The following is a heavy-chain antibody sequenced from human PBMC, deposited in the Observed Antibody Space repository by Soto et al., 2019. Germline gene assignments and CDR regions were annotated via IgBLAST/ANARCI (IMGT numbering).Heavy chain of an antibody. CDR2: IIPILGIA. J-gene: IGHJ4*02. Sequence: QVQLVQSGAEVKKPGSSVKVSCKASGGTFSSYTISWVRQAPGQGLEWMGRIIPILGIANYAQKFQGRVTITADKSTSTAYRELSSLRSEDTAVYYCASLYCSSTSCPPVDYWGQGTLVTVSS. V-gene: IGHV1-69*02. CDR3: ASLYCSSTSCPPVDY. D-gene: IGHD2-2*01. CDR1: GGTFSSYT.